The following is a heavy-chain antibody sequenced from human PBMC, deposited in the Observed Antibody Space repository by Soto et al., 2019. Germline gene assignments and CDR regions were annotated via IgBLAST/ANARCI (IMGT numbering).Heavy chain of an antibody. Sequence: EVQLLESGGGLVQPGGSLRLSCAASGFTLSSYAMSWVRQAPGKGLEWVSGISGSGNSTYYADSVKGRFTISRDNSKNTLYLQMNSLRSEDTAVYYCAKFSLVYAMIPGWFDPWGQGTLVTVSS. CDR2: ISGSGNST. J-gene: IGHJ5*02. CDR3: AKFSLVYAMIPGWFDP. D-gene: IGHD2-8*01. CDR1: GFTLSSYA. V-gene: IGHV3-23*01.